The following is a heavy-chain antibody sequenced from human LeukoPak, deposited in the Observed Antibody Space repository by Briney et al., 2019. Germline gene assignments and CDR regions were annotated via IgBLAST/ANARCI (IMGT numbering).Heavy chain of an antibody. CDR3: ARDASALY. D-gene: IGHD6-19*01. J-gene: IGHJ4*02. Sequence: GGSLRLSCAASGFTFSDYNMRWIRQAPGKGLEWVSSISRSGSTKYYADSVKGRFTISRDNAKNSLFLQMNSLRDDDTSVYFCARDASALYWGRGALVTVSS. CDR2: ISRSGSTK. CDR1: GFTFSDYN. V-gene: IGHV3-11*04.